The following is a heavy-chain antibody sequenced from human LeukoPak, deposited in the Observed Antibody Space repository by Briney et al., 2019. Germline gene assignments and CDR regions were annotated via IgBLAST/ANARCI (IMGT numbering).Heavy chain of an antibody. V-gene: IGHV3-30-3*01. J-gene: IGHJ4*02. Sequence: PGRSLRLSCAASGFTFSSYAMHWVRQAPGKGLEWVAVISYDGSNKYYADSVKGRFTISRDNSKNTLYLQMNSLRAEDTAVYYCARVGYSGYGGFYFDYWGQGTLVTVSS. D-gene: IGHD5-12*01. CDR3: ARVGYSGYGGFYFDY. CDR1: GFTFSSYA. CDR2: ISYDGSNK.